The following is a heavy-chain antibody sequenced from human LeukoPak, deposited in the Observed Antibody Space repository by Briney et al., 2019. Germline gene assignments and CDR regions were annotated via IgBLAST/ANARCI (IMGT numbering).Heavy chain of an antibody. D-gene: IGHD2-2*01. Sequence: GASVKVSCKASGGTFSSYAISWVRQAPGQGLEWMGGIIPIFGTANYAQKFQGRVTITADESTSTAYMELSSLRSEDTTVYYCARGGDCSSTSCYAFDIWGQGTMVTVSS. J-gene: IGHJ3*02. CDR3: ARGGDCSSTSCYAFDI. CDR1: GGTFSSYA. CDR2: IIPIFGTA. V-gene: IGHV1-69*13.